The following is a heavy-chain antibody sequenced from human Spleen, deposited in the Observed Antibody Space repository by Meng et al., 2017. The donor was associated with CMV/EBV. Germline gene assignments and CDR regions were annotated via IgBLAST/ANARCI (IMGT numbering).Heavy chain of an antibody. V-gene: IGHV5-51*01. D-gene: IGHD2-2*01. CDR3: ARHKGSSMSPYYDMDV. Sequence: GEPLQVSSKVSGYSFTTYWIACVRQMPGKGLEWMGIIYPGDSETTYSPSDQGQVTISADKSINTAYLQWSSLKASDNAMYFCARHKGSSMSPYYDMDVWGQGTTVTVSS. CDR2: IYPGDSET. CDR1: GYSFTTYW. J-gene: IGHJ6*02.